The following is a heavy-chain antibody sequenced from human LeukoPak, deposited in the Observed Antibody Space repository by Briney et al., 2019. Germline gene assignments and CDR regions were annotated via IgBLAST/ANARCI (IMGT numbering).Heavy chain of an antibody. Sequence: GGSLRLSCAASGFTFSSYAMHWVRQAPGKGLEWVSAISGSGGSTYYADSVKGRFTISRDTSKNTLYLQMNSLRAEDTAVYYCAKEFYVLYYFDYWGQGTLVSVSS. CDR1: GFTFSSYA. V-gene: IGHV3-23*01. CDR3: AKEFYVLYYFDY. J-gene: IGHJ4*02. CDR2: ISGSGGST. D-gene: IGHD2-8*02.